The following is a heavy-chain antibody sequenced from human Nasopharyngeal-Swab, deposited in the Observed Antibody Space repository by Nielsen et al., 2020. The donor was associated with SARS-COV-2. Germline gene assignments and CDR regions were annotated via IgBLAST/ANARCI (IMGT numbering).Heavy chain of an antibody. V-gene: IGHV3-23*01. CDR1: GFIFKNYA. Sequence: GESLKISCSASGFIFKNYAMNWVRPAPGRGLEWVSAISGADDSTKYADSVKGRFTISRDNSKNTLDLQMNSLRAEDTAMYYCAKDRDSGDDSGEYYHYYGMDVWGQGTSVTVS. D-gene: IGHD5-12*01. J-gene: IGHJ6*02. CDR3: AKDRDSGDDSGEYYHYYGMDV. CDR2: ISGADDST.